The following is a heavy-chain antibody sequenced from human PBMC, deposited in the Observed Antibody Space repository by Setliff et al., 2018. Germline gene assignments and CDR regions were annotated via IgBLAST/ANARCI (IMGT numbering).Heavy chain of an antibody. Sequence: SETLSLTCAVYGGSFSNYYWSWIRQPPGGGLEWLGEVSHSGSTNYKPSLKGRVAMSVDTSKRQFSLKLNSVTAADTAVYYCASPRRDDLDSPFDPFDIWGHGTRVTVS. CDR2: VSHSGST. J-gene: IGHJ3*02. V-gene: IGHV4-34*01. CDR3: ASPRRDDLDSPFDPFDI. CDR1: GGSFSNYY. D-gene: IGHD3-3*01.